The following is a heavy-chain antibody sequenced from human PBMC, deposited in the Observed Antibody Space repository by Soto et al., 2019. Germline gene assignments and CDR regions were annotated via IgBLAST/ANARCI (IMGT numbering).Heavy chain of an antibody. Sequence: LSLTCAASGFTFSSYWMSWVRQAPGKGLEWVANIKQDGSEKYYVDSVKGRFTISRDNAKNSLYLQMNSLRAEDTAVYYCARVGGSCSSTSCYYYYYYYMDVWGKGTTVTVSS. CDR2: IKQDGSEK. CDR3: ARVGGSCSSTSCYYYYYYYMDV. CDR1: GFTFSSYW. D-gene: IGHD2-2*01. V-gene: IGHV3-7*01. J-gene: IGHJ6*03.